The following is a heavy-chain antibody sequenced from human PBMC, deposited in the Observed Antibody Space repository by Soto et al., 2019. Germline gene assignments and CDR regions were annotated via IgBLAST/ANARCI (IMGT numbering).Heavy chain of an antibody. J-gene: IGHJ4*02. CDR3: AKSPRGEMATD. V-gene: IGHV1-18*01. D-gene: IGHD5-12*01. CDR1: GYTFINYH. CDR2: INTYNGMT. Sequence: QVQLVQSGGEVKKPGASVTVSCKASGYTFINYHITWVRQAPGQGLEWMAWINTYNGMTDYAQRIQGRVTMTRDTSTSTAYMELRNLGSAVTALYFCAKSPRGEMATDWGQGTLVTVSS.